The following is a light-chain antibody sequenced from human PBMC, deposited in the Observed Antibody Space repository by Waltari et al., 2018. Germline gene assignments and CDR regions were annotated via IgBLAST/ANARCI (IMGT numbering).Light chain of an antibody. CDR3: QQYNNWPTWT. J-gene: IGKJ1*01. V-gene: IGKV3-15*01. Sequence: EVVMTQSPPTVSVSPGESVSFSCRASRGIGTSLVWYQQKPGQAPRPRIFGASTRVAGIPPRFSCKGSETEFTLTITSLQSEDLAGYVCQQYNNWPTWTFGQGTKVEIK. CDR1: RGIGTS. CDR2: GAS.